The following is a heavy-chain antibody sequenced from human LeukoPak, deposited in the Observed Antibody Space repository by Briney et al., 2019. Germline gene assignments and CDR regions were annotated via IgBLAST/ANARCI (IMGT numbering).Heavy chain of an antibody. V-gene: IGHV3-23*01. Sequence: GGSLRLSCAASGFTFSSYAMSWVRQAPGKGLEWVSAISGSGGSTYYADSVKGRFTISRDNPKNTLYLQMNSLRAEDTAVYYCAKGDYDFWSGLPFFDYWGQGTLVTVSS. CDR3: AKGDYDFWSGLPFFDY. J-gene: IGHJ4*02. CDR1: GFTFSSYA. CDR2: ISGSGGST. D-gene: IGHD3-3*01.